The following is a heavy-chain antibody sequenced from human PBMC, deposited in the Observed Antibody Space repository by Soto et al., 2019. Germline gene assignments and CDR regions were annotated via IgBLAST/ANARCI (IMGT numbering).Heavy chain of an antibody. V-gene: IGHV3-11*06. CDR2: ISPRSTFR. D-gene: IGHD2-21*01. CDR1: GFSSSDSY. Sequence: GGSLRLSCATSGFSSSDSYMSWIRQAPGKGLEWISYISPRSTFRDYAESVKGRFTISRDSVKNSLYLQMNNLTAGDTGVYYCARGGDGGLFDPWGQGSLVTVSS. CDR3: ARGGDGGLFDP. J-gene: IGHJ5*02.